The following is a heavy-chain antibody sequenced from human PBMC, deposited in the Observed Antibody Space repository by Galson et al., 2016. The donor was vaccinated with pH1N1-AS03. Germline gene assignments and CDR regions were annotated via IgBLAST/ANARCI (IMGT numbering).Heavy chain of an antibody. Sequence: LRLSCAASELTFSNYYMSWVRQAPGKGLEWVATIKEDGSQKYYGDSVRGRFTISRDSAKNSLHLQMDSLRADDTATYYCAREYTSGKPTHYDSWGQGTLVTVSS. CDR1: ELTFSNYY. J-gene: IGHJ4*02. V-gene: IGHV3-7*03. CDR3: AREYTSGKPTHYDS. D-gene: IGHD6-19*01. CDR2: IKEDGSQK.